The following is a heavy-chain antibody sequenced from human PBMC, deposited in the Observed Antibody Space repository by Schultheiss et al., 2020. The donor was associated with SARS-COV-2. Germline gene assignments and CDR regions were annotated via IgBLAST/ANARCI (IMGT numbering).Heavy chain of an antibody. CDR3: AVDSSGYLDAFDI. D-gene: IGHD3-22*01. CDR2: IYHSGST. J-gene: IGHJ3*02. V-gene: IGHV4-38-2*02. CDR1: GYSISSGYY. Sequence: SETLSLTCTVSGYSISSGYYWGWIRQPPGKGLEWIGSIYHSGSTYYNPSLKSRVTISVDTSKNQFSLKLSSVTAADTAVYYRAVDSSGYLDAFDIWGQGTMVTVSS.